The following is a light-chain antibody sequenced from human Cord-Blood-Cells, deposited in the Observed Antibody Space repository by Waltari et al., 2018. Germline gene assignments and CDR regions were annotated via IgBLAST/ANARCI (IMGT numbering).Light chain of an antibody. CDR1: SSDVGGYNY. CDR3: SSYTSSSTWV. Sequence: QSALTQPAHVSGSPGQSITISCTGTSSDVGGYNYVSWYQQHPGKAPKLMIYDVSNLPAGVSNRFSGSKSGNTASLTMSRLQAGDEADYYCSSYTSSSTWVFGGGTKLTVL. V-gene: IGLV2-14*01. CDR2: DVS. J-gene: IGLJ3*02.